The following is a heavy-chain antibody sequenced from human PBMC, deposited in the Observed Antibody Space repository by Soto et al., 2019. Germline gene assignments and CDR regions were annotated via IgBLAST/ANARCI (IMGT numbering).Heavy chain of an antibody. CDR1: GFTFSSYG. CDR3: SRASTSDDAFDI. D-gene: IGHD1-26*01. V-gene: IGHV3-33*01. Sequence: QVQLVESGGGVVQPGRSLRLSCAASGFTFSSYGMHWVRQAPGKGMEWVAVIWYDGSNKYYADSVKGRFTISRYNSKNSLYLQMNILRAEETAVYYCSRASTSDDAFDIWGQGTMVTVSS. J-gene: IGHJ3*02. CDR2: IWYDGSNK.